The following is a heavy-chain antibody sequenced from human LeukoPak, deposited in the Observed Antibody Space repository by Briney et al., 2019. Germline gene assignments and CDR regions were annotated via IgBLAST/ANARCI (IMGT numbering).Heavy chain of an antibody. CDR2: ISSSGSTI. CDR3: ARDPAYGSGSYVFDY. Sequence: GGSLRLSCAASGFTFSDYYMSWIRQAPGKGLEWVSYISSSGSTIYYADSVKGRFTISRDNAKNTLYLQMNSLRAEDTAVYYCARDPAYGSGSYVFDYWGQGTLVTVSS. CDR1: GFTFSDYY. D-gene: IGHD3-10*01. J-gene: IGHJ4*02. V-gene: IGHV3-11*04.